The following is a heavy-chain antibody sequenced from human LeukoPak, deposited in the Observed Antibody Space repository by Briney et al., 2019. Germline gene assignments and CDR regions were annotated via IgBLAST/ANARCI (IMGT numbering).Heavy chain of an antibody. CDR1: GGTFSSYA. CDR2: IIPIFGTA. V-gene: IGHV1-69*05. J-gene: IGHJ3*02. CDR3: ASPYSSGYDAFDI. Sequence: VKVSCKASGGTFSSYAISWVRQAPGQGLERMGGIIPIFGTANYAQKFQGRVTITTDESTSTAYMELSSLRSEDTAVYYCASPYSSGYDAFDIWGQGTMVTVSS. D-gene: IGHD6-19*01.